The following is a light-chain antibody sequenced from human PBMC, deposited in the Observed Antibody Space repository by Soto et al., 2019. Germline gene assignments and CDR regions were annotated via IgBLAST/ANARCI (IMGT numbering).Light chain of an antibody. V-gene: IGLV2-14*01. Sequence: QSALTQPASVSGSPGQSITISCTGTTTDIGGYKFVSWYQQYPGKAPKLIIYEVSNRPSGVPNRFSGSKSGNTASLTISGLQSEDEADYYCSSYTSGNTLVLFGGGT. CDR2: EVS. CDR1: TTDIGGYKF. J-gene: IGLJ2*01. CDR3: SSYTSGNTLVL.